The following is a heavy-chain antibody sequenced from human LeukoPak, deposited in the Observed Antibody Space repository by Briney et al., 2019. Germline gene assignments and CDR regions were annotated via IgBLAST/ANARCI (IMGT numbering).Heavy chain of an antibody. CDR1: GGSVSTVNYY. CDR3: ARDLYGSGHLLPESP. J-gene: IGHJ5*02. V-gene: IGHV4-61*01. Sequence: AETLSLTCTVSGGSVSTVNYYWTWIRQPPGKGLEWIGHVYYSGATKYNPSLESRVTMSVDTSKNEFSLKLSSVTAADTAVYYCARDLYGSGHLLPESPWGQGTLVTVSS. D-gene: IGHD3-10*01. CDR2: VYYSGAT.